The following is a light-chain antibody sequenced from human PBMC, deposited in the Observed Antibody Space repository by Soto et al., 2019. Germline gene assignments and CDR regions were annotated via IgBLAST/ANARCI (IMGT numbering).Light chain of an antibody. CDR2: DAS. CDR3: QQYNNLPVT. CDR1: QDISKY. V-gene: IGKV1-33*01. Sequence: DIQMTQSPSSLSASVGDRVTITCQARQDISKYLNWYQQKTGKAPKVLMYDASNLETRVPSRFSGSGSGTDLTLTISSLQPEEFAAYSCQQYNNLPVTFGGGTKVEIK. J-gene: IGKJ4*01.